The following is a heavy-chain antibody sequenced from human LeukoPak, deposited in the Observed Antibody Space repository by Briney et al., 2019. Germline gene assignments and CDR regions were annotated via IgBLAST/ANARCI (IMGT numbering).Heavy chain of an antibody. V-gene: IGHV4-30-4*01. CDR2: IFYSGST. CDR3: ARATSSSWYFDY. CDR1: GGSISSGDYY. D-gene: IGHD6-13*01. J-gene: IGHJ4*02. Sequence: SETLSLTCTVSGGSISSGDYYWSWIRQPPGKGLEWIGYIFYSGSTYYNPSLKSRVSISVDTSKNQSSLKLSSVTAADTAVYYCARATSSSWYFDYWGQGTLVTVSS.